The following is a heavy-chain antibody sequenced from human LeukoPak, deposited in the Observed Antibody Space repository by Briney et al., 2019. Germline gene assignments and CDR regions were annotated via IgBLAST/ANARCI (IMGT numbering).Heavy chain of an antibody. J-gene: IGHJ5*02. V-gene: IGHV4-59*12. D-gene: IGHD6-13*01. CDR2: IYHSGST. CDR3: ARFGAAGTFLVFDP. Sequence: SETLSLTCTVSGGSISTYYWNWIRQPPGKGLEWIGYIYHSGSTYYNPSLKSRVTISVDRSKNQFSLKLSPVTAADTAVYYCARFGAAGTFLVFDPWGQGTLVNVSS. CDR1: GGSISTYY.